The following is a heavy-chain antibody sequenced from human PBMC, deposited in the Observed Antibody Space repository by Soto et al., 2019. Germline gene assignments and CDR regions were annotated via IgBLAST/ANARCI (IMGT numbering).Heavy chain of an antibody. CDR2: IYHSGST. CDR3: ARGGLRTGYFDY. CDR1: GGSISSGGYS. D-gene: IGHD5-12*01. Sequence: QLQLQESGSGLAKPSQTLSLTCAVSGGSISSGGYSWSWIRQPPGKGLEWIGYIYHSGSTYYNPSLKSRVTISVDRSKNQFSLKLSSVTAADTAVYYCARGGLRTGYFDYWGQGTLVTVSS. J-gene: IGHJ4*02. V-gene: IGHV4-30-2*01.